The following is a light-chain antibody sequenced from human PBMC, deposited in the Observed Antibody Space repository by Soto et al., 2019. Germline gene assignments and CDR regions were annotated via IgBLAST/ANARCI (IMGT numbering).Light chain of an antibody. V-gene: IGLV2-23*02. CDR2: EDT. Sequence: QSALTQPASVSGAPGQSITISCTGTSSDVGGYNVVSWYQQHPGKAPKLLIYEDTKRPSGVSNRFSGSKSGRTASLTIAGLQAEDEADYYCYSYAGSSTFVVFGGGTQLTVL. CDR1: SSDVGGYNV. J-gene: IGLJ3*02. CDR3: YSYAGSSTFVV.